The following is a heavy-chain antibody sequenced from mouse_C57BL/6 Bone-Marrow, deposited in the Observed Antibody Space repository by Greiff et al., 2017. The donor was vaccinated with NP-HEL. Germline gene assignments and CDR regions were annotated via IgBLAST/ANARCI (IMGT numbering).Heavy chain of an antibody. V-gene: IGHV1-26*01. CDR3: ARGEDFTTVVYYYAMDY. CDR2: INPNNGGT. Sequence: VQLQQSGPELVKPGASVKISCKASGYTFTDYYMNWVKQSHGKSLEWIGDINPNNGGTSYNQKFKGKATLTVDKSSSTAYMELRSLTSEDSAVYYCARGEDFTTVVYYYAMDYWGQGTSVTVSS. CDR1: GYTFTDYY. J-gene: IGHJ4*01. D-gene: IGHD1-1*01.